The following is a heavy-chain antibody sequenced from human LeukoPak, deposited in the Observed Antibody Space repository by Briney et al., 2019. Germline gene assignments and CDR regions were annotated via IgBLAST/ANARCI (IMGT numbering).Heavy chain of an antibody. D-gene: IGHD2-2*01. CDR3: ARCPPESTSSDY. CDR2: MRPKNGNS. V-gene: IGHV1-8*01. Sequence: ASVTVSFTSSVYTFSIYDVNWVRQAAGQGQEWIGWMRPKNGNSGYAKKYQGRGNMTRDTSINTAYMELRSLTSEDTAVYCCARCPPESTSSDYWGQGTLVTISS. CDR1: VYTFSIYD. J-gene: IGHJ4*02.